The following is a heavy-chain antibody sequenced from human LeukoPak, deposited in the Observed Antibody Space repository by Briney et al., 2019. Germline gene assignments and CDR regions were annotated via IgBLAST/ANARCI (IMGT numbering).Heavy chain of an antibody. CDR3: AREIEMASNNLDS. J-gene: IGHJ4*02. CDR1: GFTFSSHW. D-gene: IGHD5-24*01. V-gene: IGHV3-74*01. CDR2: VTSDGSSA. Sequence: GGSLRLFCAASGFTFSSHWMHWVRQAPGKGLVWVSRVTSDGSSASYADSVKGRFTISRDNAKNTLYLQMNSVRAEDTAVYYCAREIEMASNNLDSWGQGTLVTVSS.